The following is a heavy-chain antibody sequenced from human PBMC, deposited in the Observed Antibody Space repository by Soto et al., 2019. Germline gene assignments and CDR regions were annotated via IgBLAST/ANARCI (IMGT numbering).Heavy chain of an antibody. CDR3: ARLSNWDYYYYMDV. D-gene: IGHD7-27*01. J-gene: IGHJ6*03. V-gene: IGHV3-64*01. CDR1: GFTFSSYA. CDR2: ISSNGGST. Sequence: EVQLVESGGGLVQPGGSLRLSCAASGFTFSSYAMHWVRQALGKGLEYVSAISSNGGSTYYANSVKGRFTISRDNSKNTLYLQMGSLRAEDMAVYYCARLSNWDYYYYMDVWGKGTTVTVSS.